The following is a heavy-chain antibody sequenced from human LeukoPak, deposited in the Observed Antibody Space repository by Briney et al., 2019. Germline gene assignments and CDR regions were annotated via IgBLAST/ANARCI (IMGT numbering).Heavy chain of an antibody. Sequence: GGSLRLSCAASGFIFSNYAMSWVRQAPGKGLEWVSGISGGGGTTYYADSVKGRFTISRDNSQNTLYLQMNSLRADDTAVYYCAKMDARTTAMRGMDVWGQGTTVTVSS. V-gene: IGHV3-23*01. CDR1: GFIFSNYA. J-gene: IGHJ6*02. CDR3: AKMDARTTAMRGMDV. CDR2: ISGGGGTT. D-gene: IGHD5-18*01.